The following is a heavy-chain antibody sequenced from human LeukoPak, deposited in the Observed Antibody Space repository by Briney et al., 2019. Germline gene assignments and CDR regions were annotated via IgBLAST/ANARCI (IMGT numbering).Heavy chain of an antibody. CDR1: GFPLRSYA. J-gene: IGHJ6*02. Sequence: GGSLRLSCAASGFPLRSYAMHWVRQAPGKGLEYVSAITLDGISTYYANSVKGRFTISRDNSKNTLYLQMGSLRAEDTAVYYCAREEYYYDSSGYPLGYGMDVWGQGTTVTVSS. CDR2: ITLDGIST. CDR3: AREEYYYDSSGYPLGYGMDV. D-gene: IGHD3-22*01. V-gene: IGHV3-64*01.